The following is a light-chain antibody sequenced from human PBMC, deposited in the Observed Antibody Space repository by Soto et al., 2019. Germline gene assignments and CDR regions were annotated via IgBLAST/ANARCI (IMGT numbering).Light chain of an antibody. V-gene: IGLV2-14*03. CDR1: SSDVGGYNF. J-gene: IGLJ2*01. Sequence: QSALTQPASVSGSPXQSITISCTGTSSDVGGYNFVSWYQQHPGKAPKFIIYDVRNRPSGVSNRFSGSRSGNTASLTISGLQAEDEADYYCSSYTSSSTVIFGGGTQLTVL. CDR2: DVR. CDR3: SSYTSSSTVI.